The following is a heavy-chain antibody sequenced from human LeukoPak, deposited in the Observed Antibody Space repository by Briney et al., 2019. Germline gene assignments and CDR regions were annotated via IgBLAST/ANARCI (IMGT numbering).Heavy chain of an antibody. CDR1: DYSINNPYY. CDR3: ARLAACNTALCGTARWQFDS. Sequence: PSETLSLTCTVSDYSINNPYYWGSLRPPPGKGLEWIAAIYYNGITLYNPSLNSRVAISVDTSKNQFSLKMTSGTAADTAVYYCARLAACNTALCGTARWQFDSWGQGILVTVSS. CDR2: IYYNGIT. V-gene: IGHV4-38-2*02. J-gene: IGHJ4*02. D-gene: IGHD4-23*01.